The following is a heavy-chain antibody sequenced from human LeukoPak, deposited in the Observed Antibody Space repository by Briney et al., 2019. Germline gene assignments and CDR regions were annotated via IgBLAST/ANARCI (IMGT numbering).Heavy chain of an antibody. J-gene: IGHJ5*02. Sequence: GGSLRLSCAASGFTFSSYSMNWVRQAPGKGLEWVSSISSSSSYIYYADSVKGRFTISRDNAKNSLYLQMNSLRAEDTAVYYCARAPKYCSSNSCYVNWFDPWGQGTLVTVSS. CDR1: GFTFSSYS. D-gene: IGHD2-2*01. V-gene: IGHV3-21*01. CDR3: ARAPKYCSSNSCYVNWFDP. CDR2: ISSSSSYI.